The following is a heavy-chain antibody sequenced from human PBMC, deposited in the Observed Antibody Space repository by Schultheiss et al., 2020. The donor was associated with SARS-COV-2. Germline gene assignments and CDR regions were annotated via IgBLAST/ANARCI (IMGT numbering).Heavy chain of an antibody. CDR3: ARTGVGATVPFDY. Sequence: GGSLRLSCAASGFTFSSYAMSWVRQAPGKGLEWVSYISSSSSYTNYADSVKGRFTISRDNAKNSLYLQMNSLRAEDTAVYYCARTGVGATVPFDYWGQGTLVTVSS. D-gene: IGHD1-26*01. J-gene: IGHJ4*02. CDR1: GFTFSSYA. V-gene: IGHV3-11*03. CDR2: ISSSSSYT.